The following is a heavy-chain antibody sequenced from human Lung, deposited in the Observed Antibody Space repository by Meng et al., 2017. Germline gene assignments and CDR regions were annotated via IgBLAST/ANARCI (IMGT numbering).Heavy chain of an antibody. V-gene: IGHV4-34*01. D-gene: IGHD4-11*01. CDR2: INHSGST. CDR3: ARGPTTMAHDFDY. CDR1: GGSFSDYY. Sequence: QVQLQQWGAGLLKPPEPLSLTCVVSGGSFSDYYWSWIRQPPGKGLEWIGEINHSGSTNYNPSLESRATISVDTSQNNLSLKLSSVTAADSAVYYCARGPTTMAHDFDYWGQGTLVTVSS. J-gene: IGHJ4*02.